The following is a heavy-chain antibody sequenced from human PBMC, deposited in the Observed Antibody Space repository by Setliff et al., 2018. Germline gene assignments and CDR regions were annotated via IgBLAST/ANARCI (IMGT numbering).Heavy chain of an antibody. V-gene: IGHV3-23*01. Sequence: GGSLRLSCAASGFTFSSYAMSWVRQAPGKGLEWVSAISGSGGSTYYADSVKGRFTISRDNSKNTLYLQMNSLRAEDTAVYYCAKDQGEEGSWLAFDYWGQGTLVTVSS. CDR1: GFTFSSYA. CDR3: AKDQGEEGSWLAFDY. D-gene: IGHD6-13*01. CDR2: ISGSGGST. J-gene: IGHJ4*02.